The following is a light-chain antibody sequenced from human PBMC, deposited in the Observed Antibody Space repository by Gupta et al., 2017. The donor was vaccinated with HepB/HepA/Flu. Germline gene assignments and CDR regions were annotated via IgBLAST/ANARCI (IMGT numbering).Light chain of an antibody. CDR1: PSLLHSNGYNY. CDR2: LGS. J-gene: IGKJ1*01. CDR3: MQALQTPPT. V-gene: IGKV2-28*01. Sequence: DIVMTQSPLYLPVTPGEQTSISCRSSPSLLHSNGYNYLDWYLQKPGQSPPLLIYLGSNRASGVPDRFSGSGSGTDFTLKISRVEAEDFGVYYCMQALQTPPTFGQGTKVEIK.